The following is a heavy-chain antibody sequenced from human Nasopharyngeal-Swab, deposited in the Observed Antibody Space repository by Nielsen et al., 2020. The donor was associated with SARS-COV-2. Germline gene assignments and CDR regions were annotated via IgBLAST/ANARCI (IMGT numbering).Heavy chain of an antibody. Sequence: GESLKISCAASGFTVSSNYMSWVRQAPGKGLEWVSVISSGGSTYYADSVKGRFTISRHNSKNTLYLQMNSLRAEDTAVYYCASINATYSGSYLDYWGQGTLVTVSS. CDR3: ASINATYSGSYLDY. D-gene: IGHD1-26*01. CDR1: GFTVSSNY. CDR2: ISSGGST. V-gene: IGHV3-53*04. J-gene: IGHJ4*02.